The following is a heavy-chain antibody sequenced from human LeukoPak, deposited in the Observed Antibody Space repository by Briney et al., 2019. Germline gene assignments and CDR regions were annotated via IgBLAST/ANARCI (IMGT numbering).Heavy chain of an antibody. V-gene: IGHV4-59*08. J-gene: IGHJ4*02. CDR2: IYYSGST. CDR3: VRHRVGATMVDY. Sequence: SETLSLTCTVSGGSISSYYWSWIRQPPGKGLEWIGYIYYSGSTNHKPSLKSRVTISVDTSKDQFSLKLSSVTAADTAVYYCVRHRVGATMVDYWGQGTLVTVSS. D-gene: IGHD1-26*01. CDR1: GGSISSYY.